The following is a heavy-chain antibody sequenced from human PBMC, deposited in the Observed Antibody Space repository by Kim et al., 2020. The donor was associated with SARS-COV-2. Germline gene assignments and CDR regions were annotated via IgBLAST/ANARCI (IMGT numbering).Heavy chain of an antibody. CDR1: GGSISSGGYY. V-gene: IGHV4-31*03. Sequence: SETLSLTCTVSGGSISSGGYYWSWIRQHPGKGLEWIGYIYYSGSTYYNPSLKSRVTISVDTSKNQFSLKLSSVTAADTAVYYCARAGYYGSGSLRADAFDIWGQGTMVTVSS. CDR2: IYYSGST. J-gene: IGHJ3*02. D-gene: IGHD3-10*01. CDR3: ARAGYYGSGSLRADAFDI.